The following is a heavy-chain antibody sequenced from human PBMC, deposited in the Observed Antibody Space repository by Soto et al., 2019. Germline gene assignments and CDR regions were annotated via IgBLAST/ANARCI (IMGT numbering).Heavy chain of an antibody. CDR1: GYSFTSYW. Sequence: GESLKISCKGSGYSFTSYWIGWVRQMPGKGLEWMGIIYPGDSDTRYSPSFQGQVTISADKSISTAYLQWSNLKASDTAMYYCARGFADSYGYYYYYGMDVWGQGTTVTVSS. J-gene: IGHJ6*02. CDR3: ARGFADSYGYYYYYGMDV. V-gene: IGHV5-51*01. CDR2: IYPGDSDT. D-gene: IGHD5-18*01.